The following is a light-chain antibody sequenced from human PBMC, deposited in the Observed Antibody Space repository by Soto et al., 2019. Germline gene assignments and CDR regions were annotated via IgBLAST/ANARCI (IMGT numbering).Light chain of an antibody. CDR2: GAS. CDR1: QSVSSNY. Sequence: EIVLTQAPGTLSLSPGERATLSCRASQSVSSNYLAWYQQKPGQAPRLLISGASSRATGIPDRFSGSGSGTDCTLTISRLEPEDFAVYYCQQYGGSPRVTFGGGTKVAIQ. J-gene: IGKJ4*01. V-gene: IGKV3-20*01. CDR3: QQYGGSPRVT.